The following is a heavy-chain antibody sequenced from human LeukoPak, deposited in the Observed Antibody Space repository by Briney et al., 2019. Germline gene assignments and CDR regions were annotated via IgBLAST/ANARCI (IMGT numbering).Heavy chain of an antibody. J-gene: IGHJ1*01. CDR2: IYYSGST. CDR3: AREVTFSGYFQH. CDR1: GGSISSYY. V-gene: IGHV4-59*01. Sequence: SETLSLTCTASGGSISSYYWSWIRQPPGKGLEWIGYIYYSGSTNYNPSLKSRVTISVDTSKNQFSLKLSSVTAADTAVYYCAREVTFSGYFQHWGQGTLVTVSS. D-gene: IGHD4-23*01.